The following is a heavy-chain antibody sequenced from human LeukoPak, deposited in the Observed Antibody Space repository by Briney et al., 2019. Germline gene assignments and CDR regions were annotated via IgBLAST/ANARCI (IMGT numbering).Heavy chain of an antibody. D-gene: IGHD6-13*01. V-gene: IGHV3-9*01. J-gene: IGHJ5*02. CDR2: ISWNSGSI. CDR3: AKDSSSSWSGDNWFDP. Sequence: GGSLRLSCAASGFTFDDYAMHWVRQAPGKGLEWVSGISWNSGSIGYADSVKGRFTISRGNAKNSLYLQMNSLRAEDTALYYCAKDSSSSWSGDNWFDPWGQGTLVTVSS. CDR1: GFTFDDYA.